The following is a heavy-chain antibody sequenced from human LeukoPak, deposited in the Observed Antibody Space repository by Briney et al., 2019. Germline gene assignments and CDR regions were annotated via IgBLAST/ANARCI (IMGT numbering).Heavy chain of an antibody. Sequence: ASVKVSCKASGYTFTGYYMHWVRQAPGQGLEWMGWINPNSGGTNYAQKFQGRVTMTRDTSTSTAYMELRSLRSDDTAVYYCARDRVAAAGADAFDIWGQGTMVTVSS. CDR3: ARDRVAAAGADAFDI. J-gene: IGHJ3*02. CDR1: GYTFTGYY. D-gene: IGHD6-13*01. V-gene: IGHV1-2*02. CDR2: INPNSGGT.